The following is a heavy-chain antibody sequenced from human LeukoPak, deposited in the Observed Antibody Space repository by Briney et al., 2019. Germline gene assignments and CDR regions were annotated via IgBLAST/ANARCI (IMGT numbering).Heavy chain of an antibody. D-gene: IGHD3-3*01. CDR3: ARGGFWSGYLNWFDP. CDR1: GGSFSGYY. Sequence: SETLSLTCAVYGGSFSGYYWSWIRQPPGKGLEWIGEINHSGSTNYNPSLKSRVTISVDTSKNQFSLKLSSVTAADTAVYYCARGGFWSGYLNWFDPWGQGTLVTVSS. J-gene: IGHJ5*02. CDR2: INHSGST. V-gene: IGHV4-34*01.